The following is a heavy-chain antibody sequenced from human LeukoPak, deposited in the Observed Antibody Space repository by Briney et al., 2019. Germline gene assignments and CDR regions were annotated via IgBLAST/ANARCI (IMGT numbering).Heavy chain of an antibody. CDR3: ARRAGGYSHPYDY. CDR2: ISWNSGSI. D-gene: IGHD4-23*01. Sequence: GGSLRLSCAASGFTFDDYAMHWVRQAPGKGLEWVSGISWNSGSIGYADSVKGRFTISRDNSKNTLYLQMNSLRAEDTAVYYCARRAGGYSHPYDYWGQAILVTVSS. CDR1: GFTFDDYA. J-gene: IGHJ4*02. V-gene: IGHV3-9*01.